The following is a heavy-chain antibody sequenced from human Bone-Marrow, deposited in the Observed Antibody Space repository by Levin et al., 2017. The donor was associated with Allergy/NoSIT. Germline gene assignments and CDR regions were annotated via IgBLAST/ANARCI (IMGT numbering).Heavy chain of an antibody. Sequence: GGSLRLSCAASGFTFSSYAMHWVRQAPGKGLEWVAVKSYDGSNKYYADSVKGRFTISRDNSKNTLYLQMNSLRAEDTAVYYCARGPGGYCSSTSCYEYYYYYMDVWGKGTTVTVSS. CDR1: GFTFSSYA. J-gene: IGHJ6*03. CDR3: ARGPGGYCSSTSCYEYYYYYMDV. CDR2: KSYDGSNK. D-gene: IGHD2-2*01. V-gene: IGHV3-30-3*01.